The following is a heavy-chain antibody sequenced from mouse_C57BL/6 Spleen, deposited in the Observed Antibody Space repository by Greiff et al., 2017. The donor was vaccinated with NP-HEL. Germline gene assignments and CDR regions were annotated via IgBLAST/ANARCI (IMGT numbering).Heavy chain of an antibody. CDR2: IDPSDSYT. CDR1: GYTFTSYW. V-gene: IGHV1-50*01. J-gene: IGHJ2*01. Sequence: VQLQQPGAELVKPGASVKLSCKASGYTFTSYWMQWVKQRPGQGLEWIGEIDPSDSYTNYNQKFKGKATLTVDTSSSTAYMQLSSLTSEDSAVYYCARWGVYFDYWGQGTTLTVSS. CDR3: ARWGVYFDY.